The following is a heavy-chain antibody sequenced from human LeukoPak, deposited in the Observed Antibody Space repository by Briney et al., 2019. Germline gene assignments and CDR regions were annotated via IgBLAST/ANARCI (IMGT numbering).Heavy chain of an antibody. J-gene: IGHJ3*02. Sequence: PSQTLSLTCAVSGGSISSGGYSWSWIRQPPGKGLEWIGYIYHSGSTYYNPSLKSRVTISVDRSKNQFSLKLSSVTAADTAVYYCARDDEQRDGYNLPAIWGQGTMVTVSS. D-gene: IGHD5-24*01. V-gene: IGHV4-30-2*01. CDR3: ARDDEQRDGYNLPAI. CDR2: IYHSGST. CDR1: GGSISSGGYS.